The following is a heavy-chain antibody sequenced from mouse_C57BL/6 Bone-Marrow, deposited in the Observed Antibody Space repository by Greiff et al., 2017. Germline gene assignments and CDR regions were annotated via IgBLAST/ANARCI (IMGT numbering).Heavy chain of an antibody. V-gene: IGHV1-4*01. CDR2: INPSSGYT. D-gene: IGHD2-1*01. CDR3: ARGTAVHLLWELGYFGV. CDR1: GYTFTSYT. Sequence: VQLQESGAELARPGASVKMSCKASGYTFTSYTMHWVKQRPGQGLEWIGYINPSSGYTKYNQKFKDKATLTADKSSSTAYMQLSSLTSEDSAVYYCARGTAVHLLWELGYFGVWGTGATVTVS. J-gene: IGHJ1*03.